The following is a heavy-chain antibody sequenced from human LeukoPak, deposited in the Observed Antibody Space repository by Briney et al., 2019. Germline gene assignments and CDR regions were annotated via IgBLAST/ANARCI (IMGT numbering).Heavy chain of an antibody. CDR3: ARGRRGLRYFDWLSLDY. D-gene: IGHD3-9*01. J-gene: IGHJ4*02. V-gene: IGHV1-8*01. Sequence: ASVKVSCKASGYTFTSYDINWVRQATGQGLEWMGWMNPNSGNTGYAQKFQGRVTMTRNTSISTAYMELSSLRSEDTAVYYCARGRRGLRYFDWLSLDYWGQGTLVTVSS. CDR1: GYTFTSYD. CDR2: MNPNSGNT.